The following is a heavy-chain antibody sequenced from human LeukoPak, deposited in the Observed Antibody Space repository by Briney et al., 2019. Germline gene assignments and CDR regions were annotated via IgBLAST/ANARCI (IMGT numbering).Heavy chain of an antibody. CDR2: IRYDGSNK. V-gene: IGHV3-30*02. CDR3: AKDGMEWLRLGGPDY. Sequence: GGSLRPSCAASGFTFSSYGMHWVRQAPGKGLEWVAFIRYDGSNKYYADSVKGRFTISRDNSKNTLYLQMNSLRAEDTAVYYCAKDGMEWLRLGGPDYWGQGTLVTVSS. J-gene: IGHJ4*02. D-gene: IGHD5-12*01. CDR1: GFTFSSYG.